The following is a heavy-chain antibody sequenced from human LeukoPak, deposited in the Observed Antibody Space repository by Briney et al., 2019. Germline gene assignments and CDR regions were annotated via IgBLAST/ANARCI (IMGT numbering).Heavy chain of an antibody. Sequence: GGSLRLSCAASGFTSRHYAMSWVRQAPEKGLEWVSAISGSGDTTYYADSVKGRFTISRGTSKNTLYLQMNSLRAEDTAVYYCAKPQVGDLYYFDYWGQGTLVTVSS. J-gene: IGHJ4*02. V-gene: IGHV3-23*01. CDR3: AKPQVGDLYYFDY. CDR2: ISGSGDTT. D-gene: IGHD1-26*01. CDR1: GFTSRHYA.